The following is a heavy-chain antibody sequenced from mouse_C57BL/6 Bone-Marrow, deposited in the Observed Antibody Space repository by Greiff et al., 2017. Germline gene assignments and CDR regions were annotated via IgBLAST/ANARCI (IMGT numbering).Heavy chain of an antibody. CDR2: IYPGSGNT. Sequence: VQLQQSGAELVRPGASVKLSCKASGYTFTDYYINWVKQRPGQGLEWIARIYPGSGNTYYNEKFKGKATLTAEKSSSTAYMQLSSLTSEDSAVYFCARGYYSNDYWGQGTTLTVSS. V-gene: IGHV1-76*01. CDR3: ARGYYSNDY. CDR1: GYTFTDYY. D-gene: IGHD2-5*01. J-gene: IGHJ2*01.